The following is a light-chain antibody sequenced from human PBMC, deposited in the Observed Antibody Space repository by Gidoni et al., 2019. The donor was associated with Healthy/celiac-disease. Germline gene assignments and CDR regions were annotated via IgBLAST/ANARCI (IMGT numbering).Light chain of an antibody. V-gene: IGKV2-30*01. CDR2: KVS. CDR3: MQGTHWIT. J-gene: IGKJ4*01. CDR1: QSLVYSDGNAY. Sequence: DVVMTQSPLSLPVTLGQPASISCRSSQSLVYSDGNAYLNLFQQRPGQSPRRLIYKVSNRYSGVPDRCSGSESGTDFTLKISRVEAEDVGVYYCMQGTHWITFGGGTKVEIK.